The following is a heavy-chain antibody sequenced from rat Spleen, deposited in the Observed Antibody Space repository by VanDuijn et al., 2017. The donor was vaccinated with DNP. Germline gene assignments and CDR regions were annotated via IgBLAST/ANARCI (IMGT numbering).Heavy chain of an antibody. CDR3: ARHRTIMPYYYVMDA. D-gene: IGHD1-12*01. CDR2: ISYEGSST. Sequence: EVKLVESGGGLVHPGRSMKLSCAASGFTFSNYDMAWVRQAPTKGLEWVASISYEGSSTYYGDSVKGRFTISRDNAQSTLYLQMDSLRSEDTATYYCARHRTIMPYYYVMDAWGQGASVTVSS. J-gene: IGHJ4*01. V-gene: IGHV5-22*01. CDR1: GFTFSNYD.